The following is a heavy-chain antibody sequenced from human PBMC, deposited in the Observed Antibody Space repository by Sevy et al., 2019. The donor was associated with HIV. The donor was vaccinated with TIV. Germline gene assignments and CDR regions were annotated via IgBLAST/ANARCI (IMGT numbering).Heavy chain of an antibody. CDR3: ARSSGGLNYWYFDL. J-gene: IGHJ2*01. D-gene: IGHD3-22*01. CDR1: GGSISSGGYY. Sequence: SETLSLTCTVSGGSISSGGYYWSWIRQHPGKGLEWIGYIYYSGSTYYNPSLKSRVTISVDTSKNQFSLKLSSVTAADTAVYYCARSSGGLNYWYFDLWGRGTQVTVSS. V-gene: IGHV4-31*03. CDR2: IYYSGST.